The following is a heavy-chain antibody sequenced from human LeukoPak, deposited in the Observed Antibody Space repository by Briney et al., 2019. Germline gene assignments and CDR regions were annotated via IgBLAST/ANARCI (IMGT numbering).Heavy chain of an antibody. CDR3: ATFDDDY. CDR1: GYRFTNYW. D-gene: IGHD3-10*01. V-gene: IGHV5-51*01. CDR2: IYPDDSDT. J-gene: IGHJ4*02. Sequence: GEALKTSWKSSGYRFTNYWIGWVRQMPGKGLELMRIIYPDDSDTRYSPSFHGQVTISDDKSISTAYLQWGSLKASDTAMDYCATFDDDYWGQGTLVTVSP.